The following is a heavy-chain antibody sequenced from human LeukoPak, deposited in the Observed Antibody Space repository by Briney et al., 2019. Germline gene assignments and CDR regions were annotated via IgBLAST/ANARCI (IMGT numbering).Heavy chain of an antibody. CDR2: IYYSGST. V-gene: IGHV4-39*01. CDR3: ARLRGVRGVIITAPDAFDI. J-gene: IGHJ3*02. D-gene: IGHD3-10*01. Sequence: SETLSLTCTVSGGSISSSSYYWGWIRQPPGKGLEWIVSIYYSGSTYYNPSLNSRVTISVDTSKNQFSLKLSSVPAADTAVYYCARLRGVRGVIITAPDAFDIWGQGTMVTVSS. CDR1: GGSISSSSYY.